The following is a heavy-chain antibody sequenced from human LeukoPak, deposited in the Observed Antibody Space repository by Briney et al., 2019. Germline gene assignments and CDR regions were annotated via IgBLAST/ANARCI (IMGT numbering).Heavy chain of an antibody. CDR1: GGSISSGGYY. Sequence: PSQTLSLTCTVSGGSISSGGYYWSWIRQHPGKGLEWIGYIYYSGSTYYNPSLKSRVTISVDTSKNQFSLKLSSVTAADTAVYYCQRAPYYVGDCYPEFDYWGQGTLVTVSS. J-gene: IGHJ4*02. CDR3: QRAPYYVGDCYPEFDY. V-gene: IGHV4-31*03. CDR2: IYYSGST. D-gene: IGHD2-21*02.